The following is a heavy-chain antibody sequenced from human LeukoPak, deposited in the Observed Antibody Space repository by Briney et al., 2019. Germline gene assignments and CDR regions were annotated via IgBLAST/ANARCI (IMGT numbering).Heavy chain of an antibody. D-gene: IGHD3-22*01. CDR2: INPNSGGT. Sequence: ASVKVSCKASGYTFTGYYMHWVRQAPGQGLEWMGWINPNSGGTNYAQKFQGRVTMTRDTSISTAYMELNSLRSDDTAVYYCARVTGYMIEDYFDYWGQGTLVTVSS. CDR3: ARVTGYMIEDYFDY. J-gene: IGHJ4*02. V-gene: IGHV1-2*02. CDR1: GYTFTGYY.